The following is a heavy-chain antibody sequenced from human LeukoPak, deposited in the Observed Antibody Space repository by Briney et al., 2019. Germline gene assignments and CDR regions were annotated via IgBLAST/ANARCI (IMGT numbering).Heavy chain of an antibody. CDR3: AKVGMATTGVDY. CDR2: VSGSGGST. J-gene: IGHJ4*02. D-gene: IGHD5-24*01. Sequence: PGGSLRLSCAASGFTFSSYAMSWVRQAPGKGLEWVSAVSGSGGSTYYAGSVKGRFTISIDNSKNTLYLQMNSLRAEDTAVYYCAKVGMATTGVDYWGQGTLVTVSS. CDR1: GFTFSSYA. V-gene: IGHV3-23*01.